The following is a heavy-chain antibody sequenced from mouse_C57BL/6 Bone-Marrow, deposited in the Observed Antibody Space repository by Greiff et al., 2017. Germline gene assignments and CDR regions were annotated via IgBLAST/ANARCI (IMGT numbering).Heavy chain of an antibody. V-gene: IGHV1-15*01. CDR3: TRRDYYGSFLYYYAMDY. CDR1: GYTFTDYE. Sequence: QVQLKQSGAELVRPGASVTLSCKASGYTFTDYEMHWVKQTPVHGLEWIGAIDPETGGTAYNQKFKGKAILTADKSSSTAYMELRSLTSEDSAVYYCTRRDYYGSFLYYYAMDYWGQGTSVTVAS. CDR2: IDPETGGT. D-gene: IGHD1-1*01. J-gene: IGHJ4*01.